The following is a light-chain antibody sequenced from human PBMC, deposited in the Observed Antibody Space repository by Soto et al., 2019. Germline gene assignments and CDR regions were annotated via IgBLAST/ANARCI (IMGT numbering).Light chain of an antibody. J-gene: IGKJ1*01. V-gene: IGKV1-8*01. CDR2: AAS. Sequence: AIRMTQSPSSLSASTGDRVTITCRASQGISSYLAWYQQKPGKAPKLLIYAASTLQSGVPSRFSGSGSGTDFTLTISCLQSEDFATYYCQRYNAYWAFGPGTKVEIK. CDR1: QGISSY. CDR3: QRYNAYWA.